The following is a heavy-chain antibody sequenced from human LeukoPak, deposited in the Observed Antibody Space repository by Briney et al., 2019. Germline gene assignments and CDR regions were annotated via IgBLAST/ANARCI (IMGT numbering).Heavy chain of an antibody. CDR2: INPSGGST. V-gene: IGHV1-46*01. Sequence: ASAKVSCKASGYTFTSYYMHWVRQAPGQGLEWMGIINPSGGSTSYAQKFQGRVTMTRDTSTSTVYMELSSLRSEDTAVYYCASLYSGYDGDDYWGQGTLVTVSS. CDR3: ASLYSGYDGDDY. D-gene: IGHD5-12*01. CDR1: GYTFTSYY. J-gene: IGHJ4*02.